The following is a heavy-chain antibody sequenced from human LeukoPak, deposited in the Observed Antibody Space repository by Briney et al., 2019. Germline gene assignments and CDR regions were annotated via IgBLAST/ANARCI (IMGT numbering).Heavy chain of an antibody. J-gene: IGHJ4*02. V-gene: IGHV3-21*01. CDR2: ISSSSSYI. Sequence: GGSLRLSCAASGFTFSSYSMNWVRQAPGKGLEWVSSISSSSSYIYYADSVKGRFTISRDNSKNTLYLQMNSLRAEDTAVYYCARGPVLLWSRGCFDYWGQGTPVTVSS. CDR3: ARGPVLLWSRGCFDY. CDR1: GFTFSSYS. D-gene: IGHD3-10*01.